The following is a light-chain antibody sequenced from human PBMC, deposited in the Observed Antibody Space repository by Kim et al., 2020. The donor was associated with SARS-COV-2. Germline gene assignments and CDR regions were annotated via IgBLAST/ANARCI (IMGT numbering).Light chain of an antibody. J-gene: IGKJ1*01. CDR1: QSISHL. Sequence: DIQMTQSPSTLSASVGDRVTITCRASQSISHLLAWYQQKPGKAPKPLIYDASSLERGVPSRFSGSGSGTEFTLTISSLQPDDFATYYCQQYNSYSAWAFGQGTKVDIK. CDR2: DAS. CDR3: QQYNSYSAWA. V-gene: IGKV1-5*01.